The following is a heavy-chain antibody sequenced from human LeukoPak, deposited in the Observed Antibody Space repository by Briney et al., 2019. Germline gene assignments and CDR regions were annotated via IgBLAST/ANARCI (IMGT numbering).Heavy chain of an antibody. CDR1: GFTFSSYG. D-gene: IGHD4-17*01. J-gene: IGHJ6*02. CDR2: IRYDGSNK. CDR3: AKAPPPTVTTYFDYYYYYGMDV. V-gene: IGHV3-30*02. Sequence: GGSLRLSCAASGFTFSSYGMHWVRQAPGKGLEWVAFIRYDGSNKYYADSVEGRFTISRDNSKNTLYLQMNSLRAEDTAVYYCAKAPPPTVTTYFDYYYYYGMDVWGQGTTVTVSS.